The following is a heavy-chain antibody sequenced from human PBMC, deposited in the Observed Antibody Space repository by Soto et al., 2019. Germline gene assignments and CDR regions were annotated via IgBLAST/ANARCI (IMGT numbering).Heavy chain of an antibody. CDR3: ARVVPGAESWFGP. Sequence: QVQLVQSGGEVKRPGASVKVSCKTSGYTFSNYGITWVRQAPGQPLEWLGWISLYSDGTNYAQRFKGRVSMTTDTATTTVYIERRSMRSDDTAVYYCARVVPGAESWFGPWGHGTLVTVSS. J-gene: IGHJ5*02. CDR1: GYTFSNYG. CDR2: ISLYSDGT. D-gene: IGHD2-2*01. V-gene: IGHV1-18*01.